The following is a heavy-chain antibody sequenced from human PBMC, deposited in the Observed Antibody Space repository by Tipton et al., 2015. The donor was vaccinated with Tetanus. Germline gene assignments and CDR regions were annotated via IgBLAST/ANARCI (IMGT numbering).Heavy chain of an antibody. D-gene: IGHD6-6*01. Sequence: TLSLTCTVSGGSISNVVFYWGWIRQSPGKGLEWIGSIYYTGSTYYNPSLKSRVTISVDTSKNQFSLELSSVTAADTAVYYCARQWQLVYFDSWGQGTRVTVSS. J-gene: IGHJ4*02. CDR1: GGSISNVVFY. V-gene: IGHV4-39*01. CDR2: IYYTGST. CDR3: ARQWQLVYFDS.